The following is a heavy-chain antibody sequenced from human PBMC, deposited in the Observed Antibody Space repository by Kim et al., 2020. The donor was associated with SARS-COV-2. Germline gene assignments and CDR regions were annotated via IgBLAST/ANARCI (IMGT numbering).Heavy chain of an antibody. Sequence: GGSLRLSCAASGFTFSNYGMSWVRQAPGKGLEWVSAITGSGSGTYYADFVKGRFTISRDNSKTTLYLQMNSLRADDTALYYCAKHWGAWGQGTLVTVSS. D-gene: IGHD3-16*01. J-gene: IGHJ5*02. CDR1: GFTFSNYG. CDR3: AKHWGA. CDR2: ITGSGSGT. V-gene: IGHV3-23*01.